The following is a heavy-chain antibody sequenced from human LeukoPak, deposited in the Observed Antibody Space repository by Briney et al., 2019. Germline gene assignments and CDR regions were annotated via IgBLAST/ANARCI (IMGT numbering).Heavy chain of an antibody. CDR1: GFTFSSYW. CDR2: INSDGSST. CDR3: ARVWAWSYDY. D-gene: IGHD2-15*01. Sequence: GGSLRLSCAASGFTFSSYWMHWVRQGRGKGLVWVSRINSDGSSTSYADSVKGRFTISRDKAKNTLYLQMNSLRAEDTAVYYCARVWAWSYDYWGQGTLVTVSS. V-gene: IGHV3-74*01. J-gene: IGHJ4*02.